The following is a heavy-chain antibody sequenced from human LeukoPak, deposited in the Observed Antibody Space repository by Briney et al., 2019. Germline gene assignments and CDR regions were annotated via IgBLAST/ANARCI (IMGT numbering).Heavy chain of an antibody. CDR3: ARIGYYDSSGSY. CDR2: IYYSGST. V-gene: IGHV4-59*01. CDR1: GGSISSYY. D-gene: IGHD3-22*01. J-gene: IGHJ4*02. Sequence: SETLSLTCTVSGGSISSYYGSWIRQPPGKGLEWIGYIYYSGSTNYNPSLKSRVTISVDTSKNQFSLKLSSVTAADTAVYYCARIGYYDSSGSYWGQGTLVTVSS.